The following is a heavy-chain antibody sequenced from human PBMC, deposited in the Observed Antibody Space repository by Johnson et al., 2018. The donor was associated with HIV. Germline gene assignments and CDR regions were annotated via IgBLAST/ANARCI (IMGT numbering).Heavy chain of an antibody. CDR2: ISSDGSTE. Sequence: QVQLVESGGGVVQPGRSLRLSCAASRFTVSSNYMTWVRQAPGKGLEWVAVISSDGSTEHYADSVKGRFILSRDNSRITYLQRNSLRAEDTAVYYGAKCRDDDAGGCSEAFDLCGQGTMVTVSS. CDR3: AKCRDDDAGGCSEAFDL. V-gene: IGHV3-30-3*01. CDR1: RFTVSSNY. J-gene: IGHJ3*01. D-gene: IGHD4/OR15-4a*01.